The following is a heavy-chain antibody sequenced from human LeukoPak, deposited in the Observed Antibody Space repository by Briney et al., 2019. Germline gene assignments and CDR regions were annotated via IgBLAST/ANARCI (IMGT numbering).Heavy chain of an antibody. CDR2: INHSGST. CDR3: ARGFYYLDY. Sequence: SETLSLTCAVYGGSFSGYYWSWIRQPPGKGLEWIGEINHSGSTNYNPSLKSRVTISVDTSKNQFSLKLSSVSAADTAVYYCARGFYYLDYWGQGTLVTVSS. V-gene: IGHV4-34*01. J-gene: IGHJ4*02. CDR1: GGSFSGYY.